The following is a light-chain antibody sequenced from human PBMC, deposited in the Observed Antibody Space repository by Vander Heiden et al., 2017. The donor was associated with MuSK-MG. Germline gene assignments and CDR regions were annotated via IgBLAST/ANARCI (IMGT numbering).Light chain of an antibody. Sequence: DIRVTQSPSSLSASVGDTVTITCRASQNIRNYLNWYQKKPGKAPNLLIYAASSLQSGVPSRFRGSGSGTDFSLTIGSLQPEDSAFYYCQESYKTSGAFGGGTNLEI. V-gene: IGKV1-39*01. J-gene: IGKJ4*01. CDR2: AAS. CDR3: QESYKTSGA. CDR1: QNIRNY.